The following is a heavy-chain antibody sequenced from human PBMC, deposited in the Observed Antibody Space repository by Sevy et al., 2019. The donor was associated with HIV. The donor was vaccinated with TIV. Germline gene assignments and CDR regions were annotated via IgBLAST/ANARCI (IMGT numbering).Heavy chain of an antibody. D-gene: IGHD4-17*01. CDR1: GFIFSRYE. CDR2: ISHSGGAI. CDR3: ARDLPPSATTVAHFDY. V-gene: IGHV3-48*03. J-gene: IGHJ4*02. Sequence: GGSLRLSCAASGFIFSRYEMNWVRQAPGKGLEWVSYISHSGGAINYADSVKGRFTVSRDNAKNSLYLQMDSLRAEDTAVYCCARDLPPSATTVAHFDYWGQGTLVTVSS.